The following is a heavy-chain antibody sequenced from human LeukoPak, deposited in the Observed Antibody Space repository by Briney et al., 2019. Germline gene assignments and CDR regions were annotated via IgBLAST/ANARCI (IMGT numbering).Heavy chain of an antibody. Sequence: GGSLRLSCAASGFTFDDYGMSWVRQAPGKGLEWVSGINWNGGSTGYADSVKGRFTISRDNSKNTLYLQMNSLRAEDTAVYYCAKVATAAYYFDYWGQGTLVTVSS. V-gene: IGHV3-20*04. J-gene: IGHJ4*02. CDR1: GFTFDDYG. CDR2: INWNGGST. CDR3: AKVATAAYYFDY. D-gene: IGHD5-24*01.